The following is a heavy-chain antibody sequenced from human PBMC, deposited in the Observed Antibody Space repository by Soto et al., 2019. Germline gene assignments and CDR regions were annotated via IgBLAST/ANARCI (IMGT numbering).Heavy chain of an antibody. D-gene: IGHD3-22*01. CDR2: ISYSGVS. Sequence: SETLSLTCSVTGASDSSGGYYSWSWIRQPPGKGLEWIGYISYSGVSKYNHSLKSRVTISADTSKNQFSLKLSSVTAADTAVYYCARDRGYYDSSAYYDLWGQGTLVTVSS. CDR3: ARDRGYYDSSAYYDL. CDR1: GASDSSGGYYS. V-gene: IGHV4-61*08. J-gene: IGHJ4*02.